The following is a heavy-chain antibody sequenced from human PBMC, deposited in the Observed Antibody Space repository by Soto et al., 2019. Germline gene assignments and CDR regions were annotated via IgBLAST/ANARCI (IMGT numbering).Heavy chain of an antibody. CDR1: GGSISSYY. CDR2: IYYSGST. Sequence: SETLSLTCTVSGGSISSYYWSWIRQPPGKGLEWIGYIYYSGSTNYNPSLKSRVTISVDTSKNQFSLKLSSVTAADTAVYYCARRLWSHSNWFYPWGQGTLVTVSS. D-gene: IGHD3-10*01. J-gene: IGHJ5*02. V-gene: IGHV4-59*08. CDR3: ARRLWSHSNWFYP.